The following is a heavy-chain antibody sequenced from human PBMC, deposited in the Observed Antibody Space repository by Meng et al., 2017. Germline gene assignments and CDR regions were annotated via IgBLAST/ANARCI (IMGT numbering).Heavy chain of an antibody. CDR1: RYTFTSYA. CDR2: INAGNGNT. Sequence: QVQLWQAGCEVKTPGASRNVSCKASRYTFTSYAMHWVRQAPGQRLEWMGWINAGNGNTKYSQKFQGRVTLTRDTSASTAYMELSSLRSEDTAVYYCARDKLKTFDPWGQGTLVTVSS. CDR3: ARDKLKTFDP. V-gene: IGHV1-3*01. J-gene: IGHJ5*02.